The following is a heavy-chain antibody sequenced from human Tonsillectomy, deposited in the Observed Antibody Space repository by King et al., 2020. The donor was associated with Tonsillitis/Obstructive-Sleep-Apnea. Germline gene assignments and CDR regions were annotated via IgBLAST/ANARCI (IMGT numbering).Heavy chain of an antibody. CDR2: IIPILGMA. Sequence: QLVQSGAEVKKPGTSVKVFCKASGGTFSSYTFSWVRQAPGQGLEWMGRIIPILGMANYAQKFQGRVTITADISTNTAYMELSSLRSEDTAVYYCASEIGSYGPTFSYYYMDVWGKGTTVSVSS. V-gene: IGHV1-69*09. CDR3: ASEIGSYGPTFSYYYMDV. D-gene: IGHD1-26*01. J-gene: IGHJ6*03. CDR1: GGTFSSYT.